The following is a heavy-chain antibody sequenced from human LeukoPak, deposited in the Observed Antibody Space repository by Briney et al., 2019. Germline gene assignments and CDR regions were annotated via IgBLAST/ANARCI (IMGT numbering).Heavy chain of an antibody. D-gene: IGHD3-10*01. Sequence: RAGGSLRLSCAASGFTFSSYAMSWVRQAPGKGLEWASAISGSGGSTYYADSVKGRFTISRDNSKNTLYLQMNSLRAEDTAVYYCARAPHYYGSGSYWNADYWGQGTLVTVSS. CDR3: ARAPHYYGSGSYWNADY. V-gene: IGHV3-23*01. CDR1: GFTFSSYA. J-gene: IGHJ4*02. CDR2: ISGSGGST.